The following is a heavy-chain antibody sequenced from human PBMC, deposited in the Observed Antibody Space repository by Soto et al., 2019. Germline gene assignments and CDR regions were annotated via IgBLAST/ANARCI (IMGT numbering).Heavy chain of an antibody. V-gene: IGHV4-34*01. CDR2: INHSGST. J-gene: IGHJ6*02. Sequence: SETLSLTCAVYGGSFSGNYCSWIRQPPGKGLEWIGEINHSGSTNYNPSLKSRVTISVDTSKNQFSLKLSSVTAADTAVYYCARGQVYLYYYYGMDAWGQGTTVTVSS. CDR3: ARGQVYLYYYYGMDA. D-gene: IGHD2-8*01. CDR1: GGSFSGNY.